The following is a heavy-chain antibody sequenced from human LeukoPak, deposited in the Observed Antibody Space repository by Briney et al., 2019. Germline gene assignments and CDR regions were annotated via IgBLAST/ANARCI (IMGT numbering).Heavy chain of an antibody. CDR1: GFTFTNYW. Sequence: PGGSLRLSCAASGFTFTNYWMSWVRQAPGKGLELVANIKQDRSEKYYVDSVKGRFTISRDNAKNSLYLQMNSLRAEDTAVYYCARDRSADYGDYSPPEWFDPWGQGTLVTVSS. D-gene: IGHD4-17*01. CDR2: IKQDRSEK. CDR3: ARDRSADYGDYSPPEWFDP. V-gene: IGHV3-7*01. J-gene: IGHJ5*02.